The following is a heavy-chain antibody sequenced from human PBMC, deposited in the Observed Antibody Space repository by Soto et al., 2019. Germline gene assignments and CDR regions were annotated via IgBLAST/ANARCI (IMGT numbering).Heavy chain of an antibody. CDR1: GFTFSDHY. J-gene: IGHJ6*03. V-gene: IGHV3-72*01. D-gene: IGHD3-3*01. CDR2: TRNRANSYTT. CDR3: ARLKVNDFWSGYYRYYYFYMDV. Sequence: ELQLVESGGGLVQPGGSLRLSCAASGFTFSDHYMDWVRQAPGKGLEWVGRTRNRANSYTTAYAASVKGRFTISRDDSKISVYLKMKSLKPEDTAVYYCARLKVNDFWSGYYRYYYFYMDVWGKGTTVTVSS.